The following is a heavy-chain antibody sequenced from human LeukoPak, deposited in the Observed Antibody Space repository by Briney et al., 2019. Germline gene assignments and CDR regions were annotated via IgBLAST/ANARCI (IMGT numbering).Heavy chain of an antibody. CDR3: ARAIVVTNEGAFDI. Sequence: SETPSLTCTVSGGSISSGDYYWSWIRQPPGKGLEWIGYIYYSGGTYYNPSLKSRVTISVDTSKNQFSLKLSSVTAADTAVYYCARAIVVTNEGAFDIWGQGTMVTVSS. CDR2: IYYSGGT. CDR1: GGSISSGDYY. J-gene: IGHJ3*02. D-gene: IGHD2-21*01. V-gene: IGHV4-30-4*01.